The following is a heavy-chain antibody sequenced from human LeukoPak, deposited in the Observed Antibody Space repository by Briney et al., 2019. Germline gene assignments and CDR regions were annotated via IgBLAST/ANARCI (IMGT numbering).Heavy chain of an antibody. CDR2: ISDSGGNT. D-gene: IGHD3-10*01. J-gene: IGHJ4*02. CDR3: AKDRRAGSYDY. Sequence: PGGSLRLSCAASGFTISSYATSWVRQAPGKGLEWVSGISDSGGNTYYADSVKGRFTISRDNSKNTLYLQMNSLRAEDTAVYYCAKDRRAGSYDYWGQGTLVTVSS. V-gene: IGHV3-23*01. CDR1: GFTISSYA.